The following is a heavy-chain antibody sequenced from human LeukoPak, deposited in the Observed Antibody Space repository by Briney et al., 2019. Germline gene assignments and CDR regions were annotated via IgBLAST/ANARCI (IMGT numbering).Heavy chain of an antibody. Sequence: PSETLSLTCTVSGGSISSGSYYWSWIRQPAGKGLEWIGRIYTSGSTNYNPSLKSRVTISVATSKNHFSLRLSSVTAADTAVYYCERDQREKFLGFDPWGQGTLVTVSS. V-gene: IGHV4-61*02. CDR2: IYTSGST. J-gene: IGHJ5*02. CDR1: GGSISSGSYY. CDR3: ERDQREKFLGFDP. D-gene: IGHD1-26*01.